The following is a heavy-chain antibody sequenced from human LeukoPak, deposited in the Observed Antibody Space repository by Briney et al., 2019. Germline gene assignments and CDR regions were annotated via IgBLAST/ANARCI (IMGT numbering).Heavy chain of an antibody. CDR1: GFTFSSYA. D-gene: IGHD6-13*01. CDR3: AKTRPLDSSSWSHGDY. V-gene: IGHV3-23*01. CDR2: ISGSGDST. Sequence: GGSLRLSCAASGFTFSSYAMSWVRQAPGKGLGWVSAISGSGDSTYYGDSVKGRFTISRDNSKNTLYLQMNSLRAEDTAVYYCAKTRPLDSSSWSHGDYWGQGTLVTVSS. J-gene: IGHJ4*02.